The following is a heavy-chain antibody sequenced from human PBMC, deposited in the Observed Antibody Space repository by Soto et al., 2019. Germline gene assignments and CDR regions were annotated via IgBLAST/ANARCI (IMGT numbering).Heavy chain of an antibody. V-gene: IGHV5-10-1*01. J-gene: IGHJ5*02. Sequence: GESLKISCKGSGYSFTSYWISWVRQMPGKVLEWMGRIDPSDSYTNYSPSFQGHVTISADKSISTAYLQWSSLKASDTAMYYCATARPPSGNSFFSWFDPWGQGXLVTVSS. CDR3: ATARPPSGNSFFSWFDP. D-gene: IGHD1-26*01. CDR2: IDPSDSYT. CDR1: GYSFTSYW.